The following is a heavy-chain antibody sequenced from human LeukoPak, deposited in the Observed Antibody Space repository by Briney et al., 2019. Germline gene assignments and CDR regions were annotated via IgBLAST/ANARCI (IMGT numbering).Heavy chain of an antibody. D-gene: IGHD6-6*01. CDR3: ARAVPRQAHYYYGMDV. V-gene: IGHV1-2*04. CDR1: GYTFTGYY. Sequence: ASVKVSCKASGYTFTGYYMHWVRQAPGQGLEWMGWINPNSGGTNYAQKFQGWVTMTGDTSISTAYMELSRLRSDDTAVYYCARAVPRQAHYYYGMDVWGQGTTVTVSS. J-gene: IGHJ6*02. CDR2: INPNSGGT.